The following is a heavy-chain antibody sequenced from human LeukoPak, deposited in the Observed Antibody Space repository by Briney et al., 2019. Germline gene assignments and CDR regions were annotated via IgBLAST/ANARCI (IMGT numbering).Heavy chain of an antibody. V-gene: IGHV1-46*01. Sequence: RASVKVSCKASGYTFISYYMHWVRQAPGQGLEWMGIINPSGGSTSYAQKFQGRVTMTRDTSTSTVYMELSSLRSEDTAVYYCARDRWFGELSGTGAFDIWGQGTMVTVSS. D-gene: IGHD3-10*01. CDR3: ARDRWFGELSGTGAFDI. J-gene: IGHJ3*02. CDR1: GYTFISYY. CDR2: INPSGGST.